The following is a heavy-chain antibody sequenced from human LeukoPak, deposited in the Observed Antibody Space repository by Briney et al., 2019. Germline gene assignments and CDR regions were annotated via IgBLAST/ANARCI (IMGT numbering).Heavy chain of an antibody. CDR2: INPSSGSR. D-gene: IGHD1-26*01. Sequence: ASVKVSCKASGYNFTNYYIHWVRQAPGQGLEWMGIINPSSGSRTYAQKFQGRVTMTRDTSTSTVYMELSSLRSEDTAVYYCARTLSGSYRTFDYWGQGTLVTVSS. CDR3: ARTLSGSYRTFDY. CDR1: GYNFTNYY. J-gene: IGHJ4*02. V-gene: IGHV1-46*01.